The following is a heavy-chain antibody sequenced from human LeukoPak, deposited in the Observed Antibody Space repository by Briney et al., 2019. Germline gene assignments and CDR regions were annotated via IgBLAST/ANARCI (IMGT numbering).Heavy chain of an antibody. J-gene: IGHJ5*02. Sequence: PAETLPLTCIVSGDSISSSSYYWVWIRQSPGKGLEWIGSIHYRGATYYNSSLKSRLTISVDTSKNQFSLKLSPVTAADTAVYYCARQLYCGGDCSNWLDPWGQGTLVTVSS. D-gene: IGHD2-21*02. CDR1: GDSISSSSYY. CDR2: IHYRGAT. V-gene: IGHV4-39*01. CDR3: ARQLYCGGDCSNWLDP.